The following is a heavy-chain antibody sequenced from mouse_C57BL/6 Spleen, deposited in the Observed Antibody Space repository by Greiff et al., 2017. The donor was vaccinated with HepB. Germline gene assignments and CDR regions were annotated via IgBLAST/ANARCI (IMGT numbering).Heavy chain of an antibody. J-gene: IGHJ2*01. CDR3: ARRVITTAFDY. Sequence: EVQLQQSGPELVKPGPSVKISCKASGYTFTDYYMNWVKQSHGKSLEWIGDINPNNGGTSYNQKFKGKATLTVDKSSSTAYMELRSLTSEDSAVYYYARRVITTAFDYWGQGTTLTVSS. D-gene: IGHD1-1*01. V-gene: IGHV1-26*01. CDR2: INPNNGGT. CDR1: GYTFTDYY.